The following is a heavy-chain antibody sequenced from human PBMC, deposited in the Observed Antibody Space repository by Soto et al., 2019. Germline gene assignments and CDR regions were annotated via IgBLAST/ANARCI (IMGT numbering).Heavy chain of an antibody. V-gene: IGHV4-59*01. CDR1: GGSISRYY. CDR3: ARDGLRYYYYGMDV. D-gene: IGHD6-19*01. CDR2: IXXXGXT. Sequence: SETRSLTCTVSGGSISRYYWSWIRQPPGKGLEWXGXIXXXGXTXXXPXXXXRVTISVDTSKNQFSLKLSSVTAADTAVYYCARDGLRYYYYGMDVWGQGTTVTVSS. J-gene: IGHJ6*02.